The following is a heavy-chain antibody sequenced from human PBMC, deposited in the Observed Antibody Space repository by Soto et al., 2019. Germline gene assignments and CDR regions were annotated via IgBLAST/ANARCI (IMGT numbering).Heavy chain of an antibody. CDR2: ISPDTSRT. V-gene: IGHV5-51*01. J-gene: IGHJ5*02. CDR3: TKRINDVSKPSPWLDP. Sequence: GESLKISCKGSEYSFANQWIGWVRQMPGKGLEWVGIISPDTSRTLYSPSLQGQVTISVDKSISTVYLQWNSLKASDTAMYYCTKRINDVSKPSPWLDPSGQGTLVTFST. CDR1: EYSFANQW. D-gene: IGHD1-1*01.